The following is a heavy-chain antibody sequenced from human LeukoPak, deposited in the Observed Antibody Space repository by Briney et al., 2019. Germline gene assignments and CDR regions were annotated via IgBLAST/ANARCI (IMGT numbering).Heavy chain of an antibody. Sequence: GGSLRLSCAASGFTFSGYWMTWVRQAPGKGLEWVANIKKDGSGTSYVDSVKGRFTISRDNAKNLLYLQMNSLRVEDTAVYYCVREIASAKRGQGTLVTVSS. CDR3: VREIASAK. CDR1: GFTFSGYW. J-gene: IGHJ4*02. D-gene: IGHD6-13*01. CDR2: IKKDGSGT. V-gene: IGHV3-7*01.